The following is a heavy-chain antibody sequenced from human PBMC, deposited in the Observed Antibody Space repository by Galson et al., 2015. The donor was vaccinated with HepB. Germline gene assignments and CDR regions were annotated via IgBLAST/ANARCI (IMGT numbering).Heavy chain of an antibody. V-gene: IGHV4-39*01. Sequence: SETLSLTCTVSGGSISSSSYYWGWIRQPPGKGLEWIGSIYYGGSTYYNPSLKSRVTISVDASKNQFSLKLSSVTAADTAVYYCARYCSGGSCPWGFDPWGQGTLVTVSS. J-gene: IGHJ5*02. CDR2: IYYGGST. CDR1: GGSISSSSYY. D-gene: IGHD2-15*01. CDR3: ARYCSGGSCPWGFDP.